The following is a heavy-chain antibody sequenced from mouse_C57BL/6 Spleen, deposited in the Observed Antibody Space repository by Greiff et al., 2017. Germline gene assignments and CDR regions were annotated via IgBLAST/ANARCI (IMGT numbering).Heavy chain of an antibody. J-gene: IGHJ3*01. CDR1: GYSITSGYY. Sequence: EVKLMESGPGLVKPSQSLSLTCSVTGYSITSGYYWNWIRQFPGNKLEWMGYISYDGSNNYNPSLKNRISITRDTSKNQFFLKLNSVTTEDTATYYCARENYSKGWFAYWGQGTLVTVSA. V-gene: IGHV3-6*01. CDR3: ARENYSKGWFAY. CDR2: ISYDGSN. D-gene: IGHD2-5*01.